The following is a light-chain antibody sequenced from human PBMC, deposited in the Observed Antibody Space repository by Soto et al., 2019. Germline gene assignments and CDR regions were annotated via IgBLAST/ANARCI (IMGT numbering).Light chain of an antibody. Sequence: DIQMTQSPSTLSASVGDRVTITCRASQSVSGWLAWYQQKPGKAPKLLIYDASSLESGVPLRFSGSGSGTEFSLIISSLQADDSATYYCQQYGDLWTFAQGPKVHIK. CDR2: DAS. V-gene: IGKV1-5*01. CDR3: QQYGDLWT. J-gene: IGKJ1*01. CDR1: QSVSGW.